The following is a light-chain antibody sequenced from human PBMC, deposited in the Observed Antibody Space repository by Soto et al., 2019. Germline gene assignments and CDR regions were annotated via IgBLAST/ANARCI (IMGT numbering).Light chain of an antibody. CDR1: QSVRSN. CDR2: GAS. Sequence: ELVMTQSPATLSVSPGERATLSCRASQSVRSNLAWYQQKPGQGPRLLIYGASTRATGIPARFSGSGSGTDFTLTISSLRSEDFAVFYCRQYNSGPALTCGGGTKVEI. CDR3: RQYNSGPALT. V-gene: IGKV3-15*01. J-gene: IGKJ4*02.